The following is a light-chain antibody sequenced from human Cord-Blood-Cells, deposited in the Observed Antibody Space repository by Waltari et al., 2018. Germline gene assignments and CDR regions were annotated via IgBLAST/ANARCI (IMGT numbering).Light chain of an antibody. Sequence: EIVLTQSPGTLSLSPGERATLSCRASQSASSSYLAWYQQKPGQAPRLLISGASSRATGIPDRFSGSGSGTDFTLTISRLEPEDFAVYYCQQYGSSPPYTFGQGTKLEIK. V-gene: IGKV3-20*01. CDR2: GAS. CDR3: QQYGSSPPYT. J-gene: IGKJ2*01. CDR1: QSASSSY.